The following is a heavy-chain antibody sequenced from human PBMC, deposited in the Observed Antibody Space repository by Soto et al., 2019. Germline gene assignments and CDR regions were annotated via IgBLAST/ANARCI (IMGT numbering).Heavy chain of an antibody. CDR2: IFYTGST. D-gene: IGHD3-3*01. J-gene: IGHJ4*02. V-gene: IGHV4-59*01. CDR3: ERPLRNDFFDY. Sequence: SSETLSLTCTVSGGSLSRYFWTWIRQPPGKGLEFIGHIFYTGSTNYNPSLKSRVSISLDTSKCQFSLKLSSVTAADTAVYYCERPLRNDFFDYWGQGELVTVSS. CDR1: GGSLSRYF.